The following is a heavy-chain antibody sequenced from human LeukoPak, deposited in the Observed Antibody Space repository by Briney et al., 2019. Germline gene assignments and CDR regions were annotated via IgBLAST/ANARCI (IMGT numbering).Heavy chain of an antibody. CDR1: GGSVGGYY. V-gene: IGHV4-34*01. D-gene: IGHD3-10*01. CDR3: ARGHMVRGLDY. CDR2: IILSGRT. J-gene: IGHJ4*02. Sequence: KPSETLSPARAVYGGSVGGYYCSWIRQPPGGGLEWIGEIILSGRTNTNTSRKSRVPISEDTPKNHCSSKLSSVVPADTGLIYYARGHMVRGLDYGARETLVTVPS.